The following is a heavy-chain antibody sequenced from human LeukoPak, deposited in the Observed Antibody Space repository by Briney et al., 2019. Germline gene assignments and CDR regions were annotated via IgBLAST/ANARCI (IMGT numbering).Heavy chain of an antibody. V-gene: IGHV5-51*03. D-gene: IGHD3-22*01. J-gene: IGHJ4*02. Sequence: GESPKISCKGSGYSFTSYWIGWVRQMPGKGLQWMGIIYPGDSDTRYSPSFQGQVTVSADKSINTAYLQWSSLKASDTAMYYCARRMYYYDSSGYEIYYFDYWGQGTLVTVSS. CDR2: IYPGDSDT. CDR1: GYSFTSYW. CDR3: ARRMYYYDSSGYEIYYFDY.